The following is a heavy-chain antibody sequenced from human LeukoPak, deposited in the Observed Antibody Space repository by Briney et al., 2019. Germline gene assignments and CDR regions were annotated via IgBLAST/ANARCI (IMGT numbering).Heavy chain of an antibody. CDR2: MNPNSGNT. V-gene: IGHV1-8*01. J-gene: IGHJ5*02. CDR3: AGGLDCSSTSCWGSWFDP. Sequence: ASVKVSCKASGYTFTSYDINWVRQATGQGLEWMGWMNPNSGNTGYAQKFQGRVTMTRNTSISTAYMELSSLRSEDTAVYYCAGGLDCSSTSCWGSWFDPWGQGTLVTVSS. CDR1: GYTFTSYD. D-gene: IGHD2-2*01.